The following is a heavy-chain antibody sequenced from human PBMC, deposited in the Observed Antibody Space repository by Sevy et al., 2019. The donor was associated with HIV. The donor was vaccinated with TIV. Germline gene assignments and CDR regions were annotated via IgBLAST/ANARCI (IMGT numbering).Heavy chain of an antibody. CDR3: ATLTYYYDSSGYYPGDY. J-gene: IGHJ4*02. Sequence: ASVKVSCKVSGYTLTELSMHWVRQAPGKGLEWMGGLDPEDGETIYAQKFQGRVTMTEDTSTDTAYMELSSLRSEDTAVYYCATLTYYYDSSGYYPGDYWGQGTLVTVSS. CDR2: LDPEDGET. D-gene: IGHD3-22*01. CDR1: GYTLTELS. V-gene: IGHV1-24*01.